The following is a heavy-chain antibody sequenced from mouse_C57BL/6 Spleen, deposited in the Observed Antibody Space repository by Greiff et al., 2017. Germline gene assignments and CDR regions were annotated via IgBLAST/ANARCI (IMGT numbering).Heavy chain of an antibody. CDR1: GYTFTSYW. Sequence: QVQLQQPGAEPVRPGSSVKLSCKASGYTFTSYWMHWVKQRPIQGLEWIGNIDPSDSETHYNQKFKDKATLTVDKSSSTAYMQLSSLTSEDSAVYYCERERDSSGYGNAMDYWGQGTSVTVSS. J-gene: IGHJ4*01. CDR3: ERERDSSGYGNAMDY. CDR2: IDPSDSET. V-gene: IGHV1-52*01. D-gene: IGHD3-2*02.